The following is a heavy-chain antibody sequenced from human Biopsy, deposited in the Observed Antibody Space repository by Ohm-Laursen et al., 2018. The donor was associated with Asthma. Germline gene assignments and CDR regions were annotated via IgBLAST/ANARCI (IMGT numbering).Heavy chain of an antibody. Sequence: GTLSLTRTVSGGSISSDYWSWLRQSPGKGLEWIGYIHNSGNTNYNPSLKSRVTISLDTSKNHFSPRLSFVTAADTAVYFCARGQGRGIQLWSLDPWGQGILVTVSS. CDR3: ARGQGRGIQLWSLDP. V-gene: IGHV4-59*01. D-gene: IGHD5-18*01. CDR1: GGSISSDY. CDR2: IHNSGNT. J-gene: IGHJ5*02.